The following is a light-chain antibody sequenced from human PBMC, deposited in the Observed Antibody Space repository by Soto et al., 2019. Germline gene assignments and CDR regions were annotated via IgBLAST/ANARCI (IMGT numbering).Light chain of an antibody. J-gene: IGKJ4*01. Sequence: DIQMTQSPSSLSASLGDKVTITCRASQGIGVYLAWFQQKPGNVPRLLIYAASTLQSGVPSRFSGSGSGTDFTLTISSLQPEDVATYYCQKYNSAPLTFGGGTKVEIK. CDR1: QGIGVY. V-gene: IGKV1-27*01. CDR3: QKYNSAPLT. CDR2: AAS.